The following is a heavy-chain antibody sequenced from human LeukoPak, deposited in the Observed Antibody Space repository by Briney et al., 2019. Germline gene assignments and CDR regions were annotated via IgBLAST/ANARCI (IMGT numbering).Heavy chain of an antibody. D-gene: IGHD6-19*01. V-gene: IGHV1-69*04. CDR2: IIPILGIA. CDR1: GGTFSCYA. Sequence: ASVKVSCKASGGTFSCYAISWVRQAPGQGLEWMGRIIPILGIANYAQKFQGRVTITADKSTSTAYMELSSLRSEDTAVYYCASVRFIAVAVGYYYYGMDVWGQGTTVTVSS. J-gene: IGHJ6*02. CDR3: ASVRFIAVAVGYYYYGMDV.